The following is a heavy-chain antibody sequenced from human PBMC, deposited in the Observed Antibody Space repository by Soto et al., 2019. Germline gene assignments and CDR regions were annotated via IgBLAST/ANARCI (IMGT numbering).Heavy chain of an antibody. CDR2: IYSGGST. CDR1: GFTVSSNY. J-gene: IGHJ6*02. Sequence: PGGSLRLSCAASGFTVSSNYMSWVRQAPGKGLEWVSVIYSGGSTYYADSVKGRFTISRDNSKNTLYLQMNSLRAEDTAVYYCARDYWGEWELLGYYYYYGMDVWGQGTTVTVSS. D-gene: IGHD1-26*01. CDR3: ARDYWGEWELLGYYYYYGMDV. V-gene: IGHV3-66*01.